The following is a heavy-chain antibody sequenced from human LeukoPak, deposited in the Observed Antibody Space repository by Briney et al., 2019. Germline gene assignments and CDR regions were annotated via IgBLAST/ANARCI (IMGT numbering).Heavy chain of an antibody. CDR1: GFTFSSYA. J-gene: IGHJ5*02. D-gene: IGHD3-9*01. Sequence: GGSLRLSCAASGFTFSSYAVSWVRQAPGVGLEWVSTISGRGGSTYYADSVKGRFTISRDNSKNTLYLQMNSLRADDTAVYYCAKGYYDILTDYFHNWFNPWGQGTLVIVSS. CDR2: ISGRGGST. CDR3: AKGYYDILTDYFHNWFNP. V-gene: IGHV3-23*01.